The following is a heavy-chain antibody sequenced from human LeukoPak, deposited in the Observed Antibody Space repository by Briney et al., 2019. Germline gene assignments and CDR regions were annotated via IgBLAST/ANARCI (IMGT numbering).Heavy chain of an antibody. CDR2: ISGSGGST. Sequence: GGSLRLSCAASGFTFSSCAINWVRQAPGKGLEWVSVISGSGGSTYYADSVKGRFTISRDNAKNSLYLQINSLRAEDTAVYYCARDLSGYYDSSGYYPDHLFDYWGQGTLVTVSS. J-gene: IGHJ4*02. CDR3: ARDLSGYYDSSGYYPDHLFDY. CDR1: GFTFSSCA. V-gene: IGHV3-23*01. D-gene: IGHD3-22*01.